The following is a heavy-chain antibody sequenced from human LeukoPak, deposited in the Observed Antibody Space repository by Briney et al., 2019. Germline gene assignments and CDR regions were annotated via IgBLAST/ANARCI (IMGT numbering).Heavy chain of an antibody. V-gene: IGHV3-33*05. J-gene: IGHJ4*02. CDR3: ARYCSGGCYSGVDY. CDR1: GFTFSSFG. Sequence: GRSLRLSCAASGFTFSSFGMHWVRQAPGRGLEWVALILYEDKYYADSVKGRFTISRDNSKNTLYLQTDSLRAEDTAVYYCARYCSGGCYSGVDYWGQGTLVTVSS. CDR2: ILYEDK. D-gene: IGHD2-15*01.